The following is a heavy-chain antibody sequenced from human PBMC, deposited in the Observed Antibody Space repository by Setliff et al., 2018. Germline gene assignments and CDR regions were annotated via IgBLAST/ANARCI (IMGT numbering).Heavy chain of an antibody. CDR3: VPGRGS. J-gene: IGHJ5*02. Sequence: PGGSLRLSCAASGFTFSSFWMAWVRQSPGRGLEWVANINQDGSEKYYVDSVKGRFTIARDNAQKTLYLHMNNLRADDTAVFYCVPGRGSWGQGALVTVSS. CDR1: GFTFSSFW. D-gene: IGHD6-25*01. V-gene: IGHV3-7*01. CDR2: INQDGSEK.